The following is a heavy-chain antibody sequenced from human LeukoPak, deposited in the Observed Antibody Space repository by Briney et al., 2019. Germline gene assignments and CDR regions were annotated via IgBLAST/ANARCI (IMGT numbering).Heavy chain of an antibody. CDR3: ARDLFGYGDYGGWFDP. CDR2: IYTSGST. CDR1: GGSISSGSYH. Sequence: PSETLSLTCNVSGGSISSGSYHWTWIRQPTGKGLEWIGRIYTSGSTNYNPSLKSRVTMSVDTSKNQFSLKLSSVTAADTAVYYCARDLFGYGDYGGWFDPWSQGTLVTVSS. D-gene: IGHD4-17*01. V-gene: IGHV4-61*02. J-gene: IGHJ5*02.